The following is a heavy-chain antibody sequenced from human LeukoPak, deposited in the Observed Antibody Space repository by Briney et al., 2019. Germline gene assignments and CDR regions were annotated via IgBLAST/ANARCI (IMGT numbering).Heavy chain of an antibody. CDR2: ISSSSVYI. J-gene: IGHJ6*02. D-gene: IGHD7-27*01. V-gene: IGHV3-21*04. CDR3: AKGLGIYYYYGMDV. Sequence: PGGSLRLSCAASGFTFSSCSMNWVRQAPGKGLEWVSSISSSSVYIYYADSLKGRFTISRDNAKNSLYLQMNSLRAEDTALYYCAKGLGIYYYYGMDVWGQGTTVTVSS. CDR1: GFTFSSCS.